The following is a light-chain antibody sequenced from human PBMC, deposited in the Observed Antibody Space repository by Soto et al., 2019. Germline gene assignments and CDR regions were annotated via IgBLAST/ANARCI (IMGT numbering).Light chain of an antibody. CDR3: QHYNSYSEA. V-gene: IGKV3D-20*01. Sequence: GLTQSPATLSLSKGERATLSCGASQSVSSSYLAWYQQKPGLAPRLLIYDASSRATGIPDRFSGSGSGTDFTLTISSLQPDDFATYYCQHYNSYSEAFGQGTNVDIK. J-gene: IGKJ1*01. CDR2: DAS. CDR1: QSVSSSY.